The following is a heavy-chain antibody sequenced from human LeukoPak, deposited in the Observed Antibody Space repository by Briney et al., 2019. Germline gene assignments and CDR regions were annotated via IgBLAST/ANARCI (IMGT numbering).Heavy chain of an antibody. CDR2: IYYSGST. D-gene: IGHD5-24*01. CDR1: GGSFSGYY. CDR3: AKTVEMATTVY. Sequence: PSETLSLTCAVYGGSFSGYYWSWIRQPPGKGLEWIGSIYYSGSTYYNPSLKSRVTISVDTSKNQFSLKLSSVTAADTAVYYCAKTVEMATTVYWGQGTLVTVSS. V-gene: IGHV4-34*01. J-gene: IGHJ4*02.